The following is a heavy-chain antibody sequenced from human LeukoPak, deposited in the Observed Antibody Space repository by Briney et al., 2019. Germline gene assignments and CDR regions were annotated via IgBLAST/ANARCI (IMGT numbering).Heavy chain of an antibody. Sequence: SETLSLTCTVSGGSFSNYYWSWIRQPPGKGLEWIGYMSYSGSTKYSPSLKSRVTISVDTSKNQFYLKLTSVTAADTAVYYCARDLEDCSSTSCYNDSDAFDMWGQGTMVTVSS. CDR1: GGSFSNYY. CDR2: MSYSGST. D-gene: IGHD2-2*02. V-gene: IGHV4-59*12. J-gene: IGHJ3*02. CDR3: ARDLEDCSSTSCYNDSDAFDM.